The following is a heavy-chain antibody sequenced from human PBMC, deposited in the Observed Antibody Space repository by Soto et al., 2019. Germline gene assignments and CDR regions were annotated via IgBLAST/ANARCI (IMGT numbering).Heavy chain of an antibody. CDR3: ARDYYGVGC. CDR1: GFTFSGYW. CDR2: INGDGSGI. D-gene: IGHD1-26*01. Sequence: VQLVESGGGLVQPGGSLRLSCAASGFTFSGYWMHWVRLVPGKGLVWVSRINGDGSGINYADSVKGRFTISRDNAKSTLYLQMNSLRAEDTAVYYCARDYYGVGCWGQGTLVIVSS. V-gene: IGHV3-74*01. J-gene: IGHJ4*02.